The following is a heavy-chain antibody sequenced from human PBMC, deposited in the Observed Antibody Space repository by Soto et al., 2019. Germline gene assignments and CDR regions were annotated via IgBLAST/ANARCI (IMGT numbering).Heavy chain of an antibody. CDR1: GGTFSSYA. D-gene: IGHD2-15*01. V-gene: IGHV1-69*01. J-gene: IGHJ5*02. CDR3: AREVVPESNWLAP. Sequence: QVQLVQSGAEVKKPGSSVKVSCKASGGTFSSYAISWVRQAPGQGLEWMGGIIPIVGTANYAQKFQGRITITTDESTGTAYMELSSLRSEDTPLYYCAREVVPESNWLAPWGQGTLVTVS. CDR2: IIPIVGTA.